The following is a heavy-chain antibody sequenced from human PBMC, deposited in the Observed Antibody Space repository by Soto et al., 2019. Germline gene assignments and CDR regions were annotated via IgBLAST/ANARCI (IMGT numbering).Heavy chain of an antibody. CDR1: GYTFTNYP. Sequence: QVQLVQSGAEVKKPGASGKVSCKASGYTFTNYPMHWVRQAPGHRLEWMGWINAGNGNTKFSQKFQGRVTSTRDTSASTAYMELSSLRSEDTAVYYCASTITARRGRVYWGQGTLVTVSS. CDR3: ASTITARRGRVY. V-gene: IGHV1-3*01. D-gene: IGHD6-6*01. CDR2: INAGNGNT. J-gene: IGHJ4*02.